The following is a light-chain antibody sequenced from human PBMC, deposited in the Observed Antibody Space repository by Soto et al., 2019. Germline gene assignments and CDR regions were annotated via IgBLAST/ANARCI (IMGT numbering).Light chain of an antibody. V-gene: IGKV1-17*01. Sequence: DIQMTQSPSTLSASVGDRVTITCRASQSISNYLNWYQQKPGKAPKLLMFAASRLQSGVPSRFSGSGSGTDFSLTISSLQPEDFATYYCLQYNSYPRTFGQGTKVDIK. J-gene: IGKJ1*01. CDR3: LQYNSYPRT. CDR2: AAS. CDR1: QSISNY.